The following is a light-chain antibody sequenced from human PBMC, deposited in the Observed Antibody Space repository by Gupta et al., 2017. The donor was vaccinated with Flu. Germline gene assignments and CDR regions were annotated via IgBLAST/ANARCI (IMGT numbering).Light chain of an antibody. Sequence: EIVLTQSPDTLSLSPGESAVLSCKASQSVSNQLAWYQQRLGQPPRLLMYDASRRAAGIPARFSGSGSGTDFTLTIATLEPEDFAVYYCQQRSGLPMYTFGQGTKLEIK. CDR1: QSVSNQ. CDR3: QQRSGLPMYT. J-gene: IGKJ2*01. CDR2: DAS. V-gene: IGKV3-11*01.